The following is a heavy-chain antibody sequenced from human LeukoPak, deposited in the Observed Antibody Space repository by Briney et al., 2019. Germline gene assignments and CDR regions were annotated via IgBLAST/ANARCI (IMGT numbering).Heavy chain of an antibody. Sequence: GRSLRLSCAASGFTFDDYAMHWVRQAPGKGLEWVSGISWNSGTIGYADSVKGRFTISRDNAKNSLYLQMNSLRAEDMALYYCAKDSGIGISGWYYFDYWGRGTLVTVSS. D-gene: IGHD6-19*01. CDR2: ISWNSGTI. V-gene: IGHV3-9*03. J-gene: IGHJ4*02. CDR3: AKDSGIGISGWYYFDY. CDR1: GFTFDDYA.